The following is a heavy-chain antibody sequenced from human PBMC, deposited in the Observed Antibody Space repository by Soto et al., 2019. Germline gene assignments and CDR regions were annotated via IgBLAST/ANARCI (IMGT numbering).Heavy chain of an antibody. CDR1: GFTFSNSW. D-gene: IGHD5-18*01. J-gene: IGHJ6*01. CDR3: ARDGGTALVGVSDGMDV. Sequence: EVQLVESGGGLVQPGGSLRLSCVVSGFTFSNSWMTWVRQAPGKGLEWVANINQDGSKKYYVDAVEGRFTISRDNAQNSLYLQMYGLRTVYTGVYYCARDGGTALVGVSDGMDVWGLGTKVTVSS. V-gene: IGHV3-7*01. CDR2: INQDGSKK.